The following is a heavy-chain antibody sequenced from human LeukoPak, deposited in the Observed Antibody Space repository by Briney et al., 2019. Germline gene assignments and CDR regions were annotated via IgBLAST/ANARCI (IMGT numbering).Heavy chain of an antibody. Sequence: SDTLSLTCAVYGGSFRDYYWSWIRQPPGKGLEWIGEINHSGSTNYNPSLKSRVTISLDTSKNQFSLRLTSVTAADTAVYYCAKAPYLSSDSWGQGILVAVSS. CDR1: GGSFRDYY. V-gene: IGHV4-34*01. J-gene: IGHJ3*01. CDR3: AKAPYLSSDS. CDR2: INHSGST. D-gene: IGHD3-22*01.